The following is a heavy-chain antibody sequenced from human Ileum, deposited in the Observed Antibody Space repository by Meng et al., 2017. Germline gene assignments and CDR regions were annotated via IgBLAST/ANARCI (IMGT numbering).Heavy chain of an antibody. Sequence: GESLKISCAASGFTFSIYAMHWVRQAPGQGLEGGAVMSFDGTIQQYAGSVRGRFAISRDNSKHMLYLQMNSLRPEDTTLYYCAALKYCSTGNCHHGDVDHWGQGTLVTVSS. V-gene: IGHV3-30*01. CDR3: AALKYCSTGNCHHGDVDH. CDR2: MSFDGTIQ. D-gene: IGHD2-2*01. J-gene: IGHJ4*02. CDR1: GFTFSIYA.